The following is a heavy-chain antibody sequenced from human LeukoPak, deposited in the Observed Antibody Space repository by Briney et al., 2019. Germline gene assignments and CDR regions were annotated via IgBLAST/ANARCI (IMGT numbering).Heavy chain of an antibody. Sequence: PSETLSLTCTVSGGSISSYYWSWIRQPPGKGLEWIGYIYYSGSTNYNPSLKSRVTISVDTSKNQFSLKLSSVTAADTAVYYCASGVYSSGWHWFDPWGQGTLVTVSS. CDR3: ASGVYSSGWHWFDP. CDR2: IYYSGST. D-gene: IGHD6-19*01. CDR1: GGSISSYY. J-gene: IGHJ5*02. V-gene: IGHV4-59*13.